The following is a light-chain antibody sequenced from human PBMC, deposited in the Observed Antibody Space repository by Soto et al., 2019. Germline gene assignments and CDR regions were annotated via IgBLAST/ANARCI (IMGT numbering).Light chain of an antibody. CDR2: DAS. Sequence: ILSTQSPATLSLSPAEIDTLALMASQSVSSYLAWYQQKPGQAPRLLIYDASNRATGIPARLSGSGSGTDFTLTISSLEPEDFAVYYCQQRSNWLWTFGQGTKVDIK. J-gene: IGKJ1*01. CDR1: QSVSSY. CDR3: QQRSNWLWT. V-gene: IGKV3-11*01.